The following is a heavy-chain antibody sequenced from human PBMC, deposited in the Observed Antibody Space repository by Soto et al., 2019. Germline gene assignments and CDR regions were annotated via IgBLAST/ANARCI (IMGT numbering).Heavy chain of an antibody. CDR2: IYYSGST. J-gene: IGHJ6*02. CDR3: ASVLRYFDWPYGMDV. Sequence: SETMYLACTVSSGSMSSYYWSWFRQPPGKGLEWIGYIYYSGSTNYNPSLKSRVTTSVDTSKNQFSLKLSSVTAADTAVYYCASVLRYFDWPYGMDVWAQGTTLTVSS. D-gene: IGHD3-9*01. CDR1: SGSMSSYY. V-gene: IGHV4-59*08.